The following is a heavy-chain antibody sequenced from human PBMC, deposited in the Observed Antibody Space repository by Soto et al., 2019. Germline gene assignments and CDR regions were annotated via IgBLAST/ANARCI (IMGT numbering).Heavy chain of an antibody. Sequence: GGSLRLSCAASGFTFSSYGMHWVRQAPGKGLEWVAVIWYDGSNKYYADSVKGRFTISRDNSKNTLYLQMNSLRAEDTAVYYCARELYYYDSSGYYNWFDPWGQGTLVTVSS. CDR1: GFTFSSYG. D-gene: IGHD3-22*01. J-gene: IGHJ5*02. CDR3: ARELYYYDSSGYYNWFDP. CDR2: IWYDGSNK. V-gene: IGHV3-33*01.